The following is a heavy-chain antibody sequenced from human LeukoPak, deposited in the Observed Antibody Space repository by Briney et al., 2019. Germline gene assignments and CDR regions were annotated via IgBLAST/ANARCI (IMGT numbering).Heavy chain of an antibody. Sequence: SXXAXGXTXXXYGMHWVRQAPGKGLEWVAVISYDGSNKYYADSVKGRFSISRDNSKNTLYLQMNSLRAEDTAVYYCAKGWEQWLVLDYFDYWGQGTLVTVSS. V-gene: IGHV3-30*18. D-gene: IGHD6-19*01. CDR1: GXTXXXYG. CDR3: AKGWEQWLVLDYFDY. CDR2: ISYDGSNK. J-gene: IGHJ4*02.